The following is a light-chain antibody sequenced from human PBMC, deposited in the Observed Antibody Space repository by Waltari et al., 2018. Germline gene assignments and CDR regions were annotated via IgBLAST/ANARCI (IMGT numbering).Light chain of an antibody. Sequence: VVMTQSPLSLPVTLGQPATISCRSSQSLVHNNGFTYLTWFQQRPGQSPRRLIYKVSNRDSGVPDRFSGTGSGTDFTLKISRVEAEDVGFYYCMEGTHWYTFGQGTKLEIK. V-gene: IGKV2-30*02. CDR3: MEGTHWYT. J-gene: IGKJ2*01. CDR1: QSLVHNNGFTY. CDR2: KVS.